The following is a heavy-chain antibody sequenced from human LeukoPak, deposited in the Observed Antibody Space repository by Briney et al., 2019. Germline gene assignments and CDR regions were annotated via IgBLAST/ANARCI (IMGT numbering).Heavy chain of an antibody. Sequence: SETLSLTCTVSGVSISSYYWSWIRQPPGKGLEWIGYIYYSGGTNYNPSLKSRVTISVVKSKNQFSLKLSSVTAADTAVYYCARLSFWGGSLFDYWGQGTLVTVSS. J-gene: IGHJ4*02. CDR3: ARLSFWGGSLFDY. CDR1: GVSISSYY. CDR2: IYYSGGT. D-gene: IGHD3-3*01. V-gene: IGHV4-59*01.